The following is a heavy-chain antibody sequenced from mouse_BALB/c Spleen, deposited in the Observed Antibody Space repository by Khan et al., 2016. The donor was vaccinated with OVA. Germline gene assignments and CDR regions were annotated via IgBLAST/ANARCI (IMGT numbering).Heavy chain of an antibody. CDR3: ASDYGRSFWFGY. CDR1: GYTFTNYI. V-gene: IGHV1S136*01. CDR2: INPYNDGS. Sequence: VQLKESGPELVKPGASVKMSCKAPGYTFTNYIIHWVKKKPGQGLEWIGYINPYNDGSKYNEKFKGKATLTADKSSTTAYMELSGLTSEEYAVYYCASDYGRSFWFGYWGQGTLVTVSA. J-gene: IGHJ3*01. D-gene: IGHD1-1*01.